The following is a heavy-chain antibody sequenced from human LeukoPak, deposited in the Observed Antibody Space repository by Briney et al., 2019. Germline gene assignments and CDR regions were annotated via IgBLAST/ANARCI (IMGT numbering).Heavy chain of an antibody. CDR2: ILCSGST. V-gene: IGHV4-39*01. CDR1: GGSISSSRHY. Sequence: SETLSLTCTVSGGSISSSRHYWGWIRQPPGKGLEWIGNILCSGSTNYNPSLKSRVTISVDTSKNQFSLKLSSVTAADTADYYCVRRVAGSGYRDSWGQGTLVTVSS. CDR3: VRRVAGSGYRDS. D-gene: IGHD3-22*01. J-gene: IGHJ4*02.